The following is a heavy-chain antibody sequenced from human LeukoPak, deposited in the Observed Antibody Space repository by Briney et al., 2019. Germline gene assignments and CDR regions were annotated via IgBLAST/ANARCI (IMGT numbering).Heavy chain of an antibody. D-gene: IGHD3-10*01. J-gene: IGHJ4*02. V-gene: IGHV4-38-2*02. Sequence: SETLSPTCHVSGYSISSAYYWGWIRQPPGKELEWIGSIHYSGSTSYNPSLKSRVTISGDTSKNQFSLKLSSVTAADTAVYYCARGFRGPNFDYWGQGTLVTVSS. CDR2: IHYSGST. CDR1: GYSISSAYY. CDR3: ARGFRGPNFDY.